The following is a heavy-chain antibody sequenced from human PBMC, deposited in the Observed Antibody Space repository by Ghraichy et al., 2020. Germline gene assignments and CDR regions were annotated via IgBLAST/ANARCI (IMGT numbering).Heavy chain of an antibody. CDR1: GFTFSTYW. Sequence: ETLSLTCAASGFTFSTYWMSWVRQTPGKRLEWVANIKQGESDKYYVDSVKGRFTISRDNAKNSLYLQMNSLRAEDTAVYYCAREKKGNYGDYNFFDYWGQGTLVTVSS. J-gene: IGHJ4*02. D-gene: IGHD4-17*01. CDR2: IKQGESDK. CDR3: AREKKGNYGDYNFFDY. V-gene: IGHV3-7*01.